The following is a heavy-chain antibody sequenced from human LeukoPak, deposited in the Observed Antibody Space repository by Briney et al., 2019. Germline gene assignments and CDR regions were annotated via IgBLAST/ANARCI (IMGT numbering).Heavy chain of an antibody. CDR1: GGAIISSSFY. Sequence: PWETLSLTRTVSGGAIISSSFYWVWIRQPPGRGLEWIGSIYSSGSTYYNPSVNSRATISVDTSKKELSLELSSVTAADTSMYYCARLYYGDSAFGYWGQGTLVTVSS. J-gene: IGHJ4*01. CDR3: ARLYYGDSAFGY. CDR2: IYSSGST. V-gene: IGHV4-39*01. D-gene: IGHD3-10*01.